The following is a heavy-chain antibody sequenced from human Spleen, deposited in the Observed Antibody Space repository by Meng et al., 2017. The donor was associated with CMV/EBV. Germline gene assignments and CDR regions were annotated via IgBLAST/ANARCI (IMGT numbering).Heavy chain of an antibody. D-gene: IGHD2-15*01. Sequence: HVPPTQGRAGLVQPPETLSLTRACYGVSFRGNYWSWIRQPPGKGLEWIGEINHSGSTNYNPSLKSRVTISVDTSKNQFSLKLSSVTAADTAVYYCARFPLPRYCSGGSCCCFDYWGQGTLVTVSS. J-gene: IGHJ4*02. V-gene: IGHV4-34*01. CDR3: ARFPLPRYCSGGSCCCFDY. CDR2: INHSGST. CDR1: GVSFRGNY.